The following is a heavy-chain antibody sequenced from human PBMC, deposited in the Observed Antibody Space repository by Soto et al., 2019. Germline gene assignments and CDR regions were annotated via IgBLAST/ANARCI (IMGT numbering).Heavy chain of an antibody. J-gene: IGHJ4*02. Sequence: EVQLLESGGGLVQPGGSLRLSCAASGFTFSSYAMSWVRQAPGKGLEWVSAISGSGDSTFYADSVKGRFTISRDNSKNTLYLQMNSLRAEDTAIYYCAKRAWGTYYFDYWGQGTLVTVSS. CDR3: AKRAWGTYYFDY. D-gene: IGHD3-16*01. CDR2: ISGSGDST. V-gene: IGHV3-23*01. CDR1: GFTFSSYA.